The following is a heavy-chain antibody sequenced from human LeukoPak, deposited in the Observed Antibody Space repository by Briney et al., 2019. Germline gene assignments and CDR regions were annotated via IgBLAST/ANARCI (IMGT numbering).Heavy chain of an antibody. J-gene: IGHJ6*03. D-gene: IGHD1-1*01. CDR3: ARLYQQSKWKYYYYYMDV. CDR1: GASFSTNY. Sequence: SXTLSLTCSVSGASFSTNYWSWIRQPPGRGLEWIGYVFDSGSTNYNPSLKSRVTISVDKSTKKFSLRLSSVTAADTAVYYCARLYQQSKWKYYYYYMDVWGKGTAVTVSS. CDR2: VFDSGST. V-gene: IGHV4-59*01.